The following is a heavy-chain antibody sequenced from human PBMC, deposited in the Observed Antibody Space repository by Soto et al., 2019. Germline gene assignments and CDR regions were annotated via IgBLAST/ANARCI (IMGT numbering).Heavy chain of an antibody. D-gene: IGHD3-22*01. Sequence: GGSLRLSFAASGFTFSTYGMHWVRQAPGKGLEWVSFIQYHGINKDYAYSVKVRFTISRDNSRNTLYLQMNSLRAEDTAVYYCARGLDYDSSGYYLNXWGQVALVTVSX. CDR3: ARGLDYDSSGYYLNX. CDR2: IQYHGINK. J-gene: IGHJ4*02. V-gene: IGHV3-30*02. CDR1: GFTFSTYG.